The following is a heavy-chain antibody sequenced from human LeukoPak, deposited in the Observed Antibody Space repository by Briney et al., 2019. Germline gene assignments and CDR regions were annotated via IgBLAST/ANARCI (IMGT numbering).Heavy chain of an antibody. CDR2: TYYMSKWHN. V-gene: IGHV6-1*01. CDR1: GDSVSSNSAV. CDR3: ARGWEYSSGWYYFDY. J-gene: IGHJ4*02. D-gene: IGHD6-19*01. Sequence: SQTLSLTCAISGDSVSSNSAVWNWVRQSPSRGLEWLGRTYYMSKWHNDYAVSVKSRITINPDTSKNQFSLQLNSVTPGDTAVYYCARGWEYSSGWYYFDYWGQGTLVTVSS.